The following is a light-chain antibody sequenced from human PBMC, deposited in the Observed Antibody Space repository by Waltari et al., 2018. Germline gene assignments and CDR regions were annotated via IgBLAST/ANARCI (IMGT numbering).Light chain of an antibody. CDR3: QQYHEWPYT. Sequence: ETVMIQSPVTLSVSPGATVTLSCRASQSVSNNVAWYQQTPGQAPRPLIYAAFSRGNAIPARFGGSGSGTDFTLTITPLQSEDFGVYYCQQYHEWPYTFGQGTKLE. J-gene: IGKJ2*01. CDR1: QSVSNN. CDR2: AAF. V-gene: IGKV3-15*01.